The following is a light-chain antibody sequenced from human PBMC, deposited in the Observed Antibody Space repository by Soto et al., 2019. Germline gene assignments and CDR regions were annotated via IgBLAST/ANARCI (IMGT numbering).Light chain of an antibody. CDR2: EVS. J-gene: IGLJ3*02. CDR3: CSHANSDAFEWV. CDR1: SIDVETYNL. Sequence: QSALTQPASVSGSPGQSITISCTGASIDVETYNLISWYQQHPGKAPKLIIYEVSKRPSGVSNRYSGSRSGNTATLTISGLQDEDEADYNCCSHANSDAFEWVFGAGTEVTVL. V-gene: IGLV2-23*02.